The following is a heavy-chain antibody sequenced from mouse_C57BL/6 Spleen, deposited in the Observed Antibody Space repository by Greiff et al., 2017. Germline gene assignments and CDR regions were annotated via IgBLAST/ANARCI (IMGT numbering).Heavy chain of an antibody. CDR2: IYPGDGDT. D-gene: IGHD1-1*01. V-gene: IGHV1-82*01. J-gene: IGHJ1*03. CDR1: GYAFSSSW. Sequence: QVQLKESGPELVKPGASVKISCKASGYAFSSSWMNWVKQRPGKGLEWIGRIYPGDGDTNYNGKFKGKATLTADKSSSTAYMQLSSLTSEDSAVYFCARCADYYGSSSHWYFDVWGTGTTVTVSS. CDR3: ARCADYYGSSSHWYFDV.